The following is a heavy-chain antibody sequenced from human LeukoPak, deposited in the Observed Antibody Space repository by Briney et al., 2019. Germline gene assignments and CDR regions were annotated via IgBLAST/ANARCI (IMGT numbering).Heavy chain of an antibody. CDR3: ARTDYYDSSGHNAFDI. D-gene: IGHD3-22*01. CDR2: IIPIFGKA. J-gene: IGHJ3*02. V-gene: IGHV1-69*05. Sequence: SVKVSCKASGGTFSSYAISWVRQAPGQGLEWMGGIIPIFGKAKYAQKFQGRGTITTAESTSPAYMELGSLRSEDTAVYYCARTDYYDSSGHNAFDIWGQGTMVTVSS. CDR1: GGTFSSYA.